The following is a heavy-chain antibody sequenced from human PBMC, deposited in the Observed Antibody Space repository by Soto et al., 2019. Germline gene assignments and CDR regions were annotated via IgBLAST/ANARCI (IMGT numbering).Heavy chain of an antibody. CDR3: ARGYGSGSYWAY. J-gene: IGHJ4*02. D-gene: IGHD3-10*01. CDR1: VGSFNAYY. V-gene: IGHV4-34*01. CDR2: INHGGST. Sequence: PSETLSITCAFYVGSFNAYYWCWIRQPPGKGLEWIGEINHGGSTNYNPSLKSRVTISLDTPKKQFSLKLNSVTAADTAVYYCARGYGSGSYWAYWGQGTLVTVSS.